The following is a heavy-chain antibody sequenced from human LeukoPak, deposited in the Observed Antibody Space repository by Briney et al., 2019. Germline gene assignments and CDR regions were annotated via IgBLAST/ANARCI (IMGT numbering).Heavy chain of an antibody. Sequence: KPSETLSLTCAVYGGSFSGYYWSWIRQPPGKGLEWIGEINHSGSTNYNPSLKSRVTISVDTSKNQFSLKLSSVTAADTAVYYCAASYYDFWSGYYTGNYWGQGTLATVSS. CDR3: AASYYDFWSGYYTGNY. V-gene: IGHV4-34*01. D-gene: IGHD3-3*01. J-gene: IGHJ4*02. CDR2: INHSGST. CDR1: GGSFSGYY.